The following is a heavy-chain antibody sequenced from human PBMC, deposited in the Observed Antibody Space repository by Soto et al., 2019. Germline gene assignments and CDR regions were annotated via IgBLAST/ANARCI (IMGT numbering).Heavy chain of an antibody. Sequence: GVSLRLSCAASGFTFDVYAMHWVRQAPGKGLEWVSGISWNSGSIGYADSVKGRFTISRDNAKNSLYLQMNSLRAEDTALYYCAKDINAYSSGPDAFDIWGQGTMVTVSS. J-gene: IGHJ3*02. D-gene: IGHD6-19*01. CDR1: GFTFDVYA. CDR2: ISWNSGSI. V-gene: IGHV3-9*01. CDR3: AKDINAYSSGPDAFDI.